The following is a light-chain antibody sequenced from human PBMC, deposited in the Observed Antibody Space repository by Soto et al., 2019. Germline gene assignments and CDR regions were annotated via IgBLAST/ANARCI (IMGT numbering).Light chain of an antibody. CDR1: SSDVGGYNY. Sequence: QSALTQPASVSGSPGQSITISCTGTSSDVGGYNYVSWYQQHPGKAPKLMIYDVSNRPSGVSKRFSGFKSGNTASLTISGREAEDEGDYYRCSSTSSITVFGGGTTLT. CDR3: CSSTSSITV. V-gene: IGLV2-14*01. CDR2: DVS. J-gene: IGLJ2*01.